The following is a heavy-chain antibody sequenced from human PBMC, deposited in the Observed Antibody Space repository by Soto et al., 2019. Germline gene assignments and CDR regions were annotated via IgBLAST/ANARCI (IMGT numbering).Heavy chain of an antibody. CDR3: ARGYYGSGSYPPPYYYGMDV. CDR1: GGSISSYY. V-gene: IGHV4-59*01. Sequence: SETLSLTCTVSGGSISSYYWSWIRQPPGKGLEWIGYIYYSGSTNYNPSLKSRVTISVDTSKNQFSLKLSSVTAADTAVYYCARGYYGSGSYPPPYYYGMDVWGTGTTVTVSS. D-gene: IGHD3-10*01. CDR2: IYYSGST. J-gene: IGHJ6*04.